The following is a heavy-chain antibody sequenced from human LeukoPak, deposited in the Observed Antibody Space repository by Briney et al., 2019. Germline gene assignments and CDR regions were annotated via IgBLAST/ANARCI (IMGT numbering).Heavy chain of an antibody. CDR1: GFTFSDRY. J-gene: IGHJ3*02. CDR3: AREAASIVATIEAAFDI. D-gene: IGHD5-12*01. CDR2: TRNKANSYTT. Sequence: GGSLRLSCAASGFTFSDRYMDWVRQAPGKGLEWVGRTRNKANSYTTEYAASVKGRFTISRDDSKNSLYLQMNSLKTEDTAVYYCAREAASIVATIEAAFDIWGQGTMVTVSS. V-gene: IGHV3-72*01.